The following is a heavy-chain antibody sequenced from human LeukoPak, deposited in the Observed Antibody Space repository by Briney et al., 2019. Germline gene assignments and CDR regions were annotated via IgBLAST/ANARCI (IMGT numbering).Heavy chain of an antibody. CDR3: AKGIYSSGWSYFDY. V-gene: IGHV3-23*01. CDR2: LSGSGITT. CDR1: GFTFSNSA. Sequence: GGSLRLSCAASGFTFSNSAMSWVRQAPGKGLEWVSTLSGSGITTYYADSVKGRFTISRDNSKTTLYLQMNSLRAEDTAVYYCAKGIYSSGWSYFDYWGHGTLVTVSS. D-gene: IGHD6-19*01. J-gene: IGHJ4*01.